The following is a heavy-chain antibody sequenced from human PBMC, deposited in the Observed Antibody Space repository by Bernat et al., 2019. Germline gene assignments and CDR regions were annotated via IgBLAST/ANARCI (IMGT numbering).Heavy chain of an antibody. D-gene: IGHD6-6*01. CDR2: INPSGGST. CDR3: ARDQGSSSLNNYYYYGMDV. V-gene: IGHV1-46*01. CDR1: GYTFTSYY. Sequence: QVQLVQSGAEVKKPGASVKVSCKASGYTFTSYYMHWVRQAPGQGLEWMGIINPSGGSTSYAQKFQGRVTMTRDTSTSTVYMELSSLRSEDTAVYYCARDQGSSSLNNYYYYGMDVWGQGTTVTVAS. J-gene: IGHJ6*02.